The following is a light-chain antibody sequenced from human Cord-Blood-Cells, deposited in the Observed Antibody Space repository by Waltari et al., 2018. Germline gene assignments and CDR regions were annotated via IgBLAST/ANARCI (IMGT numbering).Light chain of an antibody. CDR2: DVS. CDR3: SSYTSSSTVV. Sequence: QSALTQPASVSGSPGQSITIPCTGTSSDVGGYHYVSWYQQHTGKAPKLMIYDVSKRPSGVSNRFSGSKSGNTASLTISGLQAEDEADYYCSSYTSSSTVVFGGGTKLTVL. V-gene: IGLV2-14*01. CDR1: SSDVGGYHY. J-gene: IGLJ2*01.